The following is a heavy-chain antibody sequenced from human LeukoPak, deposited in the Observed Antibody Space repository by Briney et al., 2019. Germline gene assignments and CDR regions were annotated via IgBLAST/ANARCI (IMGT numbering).Heavy chain of an antibody. CDR3: AGAIAVAGLDY. D-gene: IGHD6-19*01. CDR1: GGSISSSSYY. V-gene: IGHV4-39*01. CDR2: IYYSGST. J-gene: IGHJ4*02. Sequence: SETLSLTCTVSGGSISSSSYYWGWIRQPPGKGLEWIGSIYYSGSTYYNPSLKSRVTISVDTSKNQFSLKLSSVTAADTAVYYCAGAIAVAGLDYWGQGTLVTVSS.